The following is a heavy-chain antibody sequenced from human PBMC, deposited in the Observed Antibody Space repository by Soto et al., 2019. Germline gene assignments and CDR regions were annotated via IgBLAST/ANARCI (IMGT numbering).Heavy chain of an antibody. D-gene: IGHD3-3*01. CDR2: INFNSGAT. J-gene: IGHJ5*02. CDR1: GYTFTGYF. Sequence: QVQLVQSGAEVKKPGASVKVSCKASGYTFTGYFMHWVRQAPGQGLEWMGWINFNSGATKYAQKFQGRVTLSRDTSISTAYRELSGLRSDDTAVYYCARGGGTILAPLPWGQGTLVTVSS. V-gene: IGHV1-2*02. CDR3: ARGGGTILAPLP.